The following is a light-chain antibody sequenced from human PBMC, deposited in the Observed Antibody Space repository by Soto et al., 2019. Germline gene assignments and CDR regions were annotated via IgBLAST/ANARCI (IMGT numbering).Light chain of an antibody. CDR3: QQSGSSPIT. V-gene: IGKV3D-20*01. CDR1: QSVSRSY. J-gene: IGKJ5*01. CDR2: DAS. Sequence: ENVLTQSPGTQSLSPGDRATLSCGASQSVSRSYLAWYQQKPGLAPRLIIYDASTRATGIPDRFSGSGSGTDFTLTISRLEPEDFAVYYCQQSGSSPITFGQGTRLEIK.